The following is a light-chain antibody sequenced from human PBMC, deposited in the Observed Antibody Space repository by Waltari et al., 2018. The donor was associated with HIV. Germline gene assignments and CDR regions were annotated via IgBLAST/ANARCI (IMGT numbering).Light chain of an antibody. J-gene: IGLJ2*01. CDR2: EIN. CDR1: SIALSTYKL. V-gene: IGLV2-23*02. CDR3: CSSAGFVV. Sequence: SALTQPASVSGPPGQSTPTSCTGVSIALSTYKLVSWFHLHTGKAPRLIMFEINKRPSGVSNRFSGSKSDNVASLTISGLQAEDEADYYCCSSAGFVVFGGGTRLTV.